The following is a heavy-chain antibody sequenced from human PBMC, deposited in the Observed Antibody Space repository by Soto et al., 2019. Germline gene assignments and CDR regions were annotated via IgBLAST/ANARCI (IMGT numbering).Heavy chain of an antibody. CDR3: VYRDFGDYFFQF. D-gene: IGHD4-17*01. CDR1: GFSLTTQGGL. CDR2: IYWDDNE. V-gene: IGHV2-5*02. J-gene: IGHJ4*02. Sequence: QITLKESGPPLVKPTQTLTLTCTFSGFSLTTQGGLLGWFGQPPGKALEWLALIYWDDNEVYRLSLKNRLTITKDTSKSQVVLTLATVDPVDTATYYCVYRDFGDYFFQFWGQGILVNVSS.